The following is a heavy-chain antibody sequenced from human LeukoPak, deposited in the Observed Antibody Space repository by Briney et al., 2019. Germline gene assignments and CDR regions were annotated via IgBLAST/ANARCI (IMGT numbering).Heavy chain of an antibody. V-gene: IGHV1-69*04. CDR3: PGDRTGTFSFEY. CDR2: IIPILGVA. CDR1: GGTFSSYT. D-gene: IGHD1-1*01. Sequence: GSSVKLSCKASGGTFSSYTISWVRQAPGQGLEWMGGIIPILGVANYAQTFQGRVTITADKSTSTACMEVSRLRSEDTALYYFPGDRTGTFSFEYWGEGTLDTVSS. J-gene: IGHJ4*02.